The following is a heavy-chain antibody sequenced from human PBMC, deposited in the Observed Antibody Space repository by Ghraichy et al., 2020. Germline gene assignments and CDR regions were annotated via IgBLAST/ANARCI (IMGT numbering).Heavy chain of an antibody. Sequence: ETLSLTCTVSGGSIGNSYWNWIRQPPGKGLEWIGYIYYGGNNFNTSLMRRVTMSVDTSNNQSSQKLTSMTAADTAVYYCARAGVGRRDYFDHWGPGTLVTVSS. V-gene: IGHV4-59*01. J-gene: IGHJ4*01. CDR1: GGSIGNSY. CDR2: IYYGGN. D-gene: IGHD3/OR15-3a*01. CDR3: ARAGVGRRDYFDH.